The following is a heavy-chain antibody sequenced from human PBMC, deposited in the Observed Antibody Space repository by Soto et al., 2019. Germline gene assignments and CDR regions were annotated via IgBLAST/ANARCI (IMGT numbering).Heavy chain of an antibody. V-gene: IGHV3-23*01. CDR3: AKFEGHPLEYWYLDF. D-gene: IGHD1-1*01. Sequence: EVQLLESGGGLVQPGGSLRLSCAASGFTFSADAMGWVRQSPGKGLEWVSTMHGGGGATHYADSVKGRFTISRDDSKNTLYAQMNSLRAEDTAVYYCAKFEGHPLEYWYLDFWGRGTLVTVSS. CDR1: GFTFSADA. J-gene: IGHJ2*01. CDR2: MHGGGGAT.